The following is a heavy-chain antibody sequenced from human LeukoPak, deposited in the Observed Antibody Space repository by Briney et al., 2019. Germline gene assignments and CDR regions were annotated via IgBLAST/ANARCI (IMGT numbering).Heavy chain of an antibody. CDR3: VPRGDGGFDY. CDR1: GYTFTGYY. CDR2: MNPNSGDT. V-gene: IGHV1-2*06. Sequence: ASVKVSCKTSGYTFTGYYMHWVRQAPGQGLEWMGRMNPNSGDTNYAQKFQGRVTMTRDTSINTAYMEPSSLRSDDTAVYYCVPRGDGGFDYWGQGTLVTVSS. J-gene: IGHJ4*02. D-gene: IGHD3-16*01.